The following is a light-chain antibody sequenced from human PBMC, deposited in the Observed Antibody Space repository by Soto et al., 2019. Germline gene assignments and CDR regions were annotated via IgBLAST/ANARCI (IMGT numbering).Light chain of an antibody. Sequence: QLVLTQSPSASASLGASVKLTCTLSCGHSSYAIAWHQQQPEKGPRYLMKLNSDGSHSKGDGIPDRFSGSSSGAERYLTISSLQSEDAADYYCQTWGTGIQVFGTGTKLTVL. CDR3: QTWGTGIQV. CDR2: LNSDGSH. V-gene: IGLV4-69*01. J-gene: IGLJ1*01. CDR1: CGHSSYA.